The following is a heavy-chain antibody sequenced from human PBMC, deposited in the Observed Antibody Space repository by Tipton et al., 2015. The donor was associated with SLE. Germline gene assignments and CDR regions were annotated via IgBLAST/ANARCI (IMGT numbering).Heavy chain of an antibody. Sequence: GSLRLSCAVSGGSISSSNWWSWVRQPPGKGLEWIGEIYHSGSTNYNPSLKSRVTISVDTSKNQFSLKLSSATAADTAVYYCARGQGGWDFDYWGQGTLVTVAS. CDR3: ARGQGGWDFDY. CDR1: GGSISSSNW. D-gene: IGHD1-26*01. V-gene: IGHV4-4*02. J-gene: IGHJ4*02. CDR2: IYHSGST.